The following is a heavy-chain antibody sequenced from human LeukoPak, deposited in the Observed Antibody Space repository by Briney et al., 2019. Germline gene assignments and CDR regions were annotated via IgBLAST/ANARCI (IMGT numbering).Heavy chain of an antibody. CDR1: GFTFSSYG. Sequence: GRSLRLSSAASGFTFSSYGMHWVRQAPGKGLEWVAVISYDGSNKYYADSVKGRFTISRDNSKNTLYLQMNSLRAEDTAVYYCARSYDFWSGGRFDYWGQGTLVTVSS. CDR2: ISYDGSNK. J-gene: IGHJ4*02. V-gene: IGHV3-30*03. CDR3: ARSYDFWSGGRFDY. D-gene: IGHD3-3*01.